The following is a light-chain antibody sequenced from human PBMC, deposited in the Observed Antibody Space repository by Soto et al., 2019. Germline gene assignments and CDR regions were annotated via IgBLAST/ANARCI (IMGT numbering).Light chain of an antibody. CDR3: QQHNSYLIT. Sequence: DIQLTQSPSFLSASVGDRVTITCRASQGISSYLAWYQQKPGKAPKLLIYDASTLQSGVPSRFGGSGSGTEFTLTISSLQPEDFATYYCQQHNSYLITFGQGTRLEIK. V-gene: IGKV1-9*01. J-gene: IGKJ5*01. CDR2: DAS. CDR1: QGISSY.